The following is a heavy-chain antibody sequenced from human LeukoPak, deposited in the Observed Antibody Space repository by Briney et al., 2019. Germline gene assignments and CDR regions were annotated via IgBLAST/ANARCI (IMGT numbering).Heavy chain of an antibody. D-gene: IGHD1-14*01. Sequence: GGSLRLSCAASGFTFSSYAMHWVRQAPGKGLEWVAFIRTDGSIDYYADSVRGRFTISRDNAKNTLYLQMNSLRAEDAALYYCAKDQPEAYFDYWGQGTLVTVSS. J-gene: IGHJ4*02. CDR2: IRTDGSID. CDR1: GFTFSSYA. CDR3: AKDQPEAYFDY. V-gene: IGHV3-30*02.